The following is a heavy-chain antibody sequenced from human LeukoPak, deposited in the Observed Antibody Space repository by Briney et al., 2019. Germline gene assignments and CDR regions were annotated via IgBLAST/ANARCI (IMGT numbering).Heavy chain of an antibody. CDR2: IYSGGST. J-gene: IGHJ6*03. Sequence: GGSLGLSCAASGFTVSSNYMSWVRQAPGKGLEWVSVIYSGGSTYYADSVKGRFTISRDNSKNTLYLQMNSLRAEDTAVYYCARGECSSTSCDRGSGMDVWGKGTTVTVSS. V-gene: IGHV3-53*01. CDR3: ARGECSSTSCDRGSGMDV. D-gene: IGHD2-2*01. CDR1: GFTVSSNY.